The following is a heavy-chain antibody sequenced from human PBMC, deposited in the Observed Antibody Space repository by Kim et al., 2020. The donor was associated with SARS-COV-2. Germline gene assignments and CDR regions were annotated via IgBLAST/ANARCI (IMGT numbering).Heavy chain of an antibody. CDR2: SEGSNK. CDR3: ANFES. Sequence: SEGSNKFYADSVKCQLTISRDNSKTMLFLKMNRLRAEDTAVYYCANFESWGQGTLVTVSS. J-gene: IGHJ4*02. V-gene: IGHV3-33*06.